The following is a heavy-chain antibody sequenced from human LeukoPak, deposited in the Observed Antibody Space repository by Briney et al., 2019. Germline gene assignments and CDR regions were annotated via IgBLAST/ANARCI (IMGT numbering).Heavy chain of an antibody. CDR3: ARGIGGATGDY. J-gene: IGHJ4*02. V-gene: IGHV3-7*01. CDR1: GFTFSSCW. D-gene: IGHD1-26*01. Sequence: GGSLRLSCAASGFTFSSCWMSWVRQAPGKGLEWVANIKQDGSEKYYVDSVKGRFTISRDNAKNSLYLQMNSLRAEDTAVYYCARGIGGATGDYWGQGTLVTVSS. CDR2: IKQDGSEK.